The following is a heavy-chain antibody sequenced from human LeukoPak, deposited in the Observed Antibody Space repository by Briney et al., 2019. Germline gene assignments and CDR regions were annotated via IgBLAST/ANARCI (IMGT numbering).Heavy chain of an antibody. CDR2: IKQDGSEK. CDR1: GFTFSSYW. Sequence: GGSLRLSCAASGFTFSSYWMSWVRQAPGKGLEWVASIKQDGSEKYYVDSVKGRFTISRDNAKNSLYLQMNSLRAEDTAVYYCARLNYYYDSSGYPRIAFDIWGQGTMVTVSS. V-gene: IGHV3-7*01. D-gene: IGHD3-22*01. J-gene: IGHJ3*02. CDR3: ARLNYYYDSSGYPRIAFDI.